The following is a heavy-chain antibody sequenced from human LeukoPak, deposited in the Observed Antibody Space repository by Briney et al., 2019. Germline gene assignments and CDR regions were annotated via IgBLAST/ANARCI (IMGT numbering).Heavy chain of an antibody. Sequence: SETLSLTCNVSGGSISGYHWSWIRQPPGKGLEWIGSIHYSGSTSYSPSLKSRLTITLDTSKNQFSLKLSSVTAADTAFYYCARAGVYFDSWGQGTLVTVSS. D-gene: IGHD3-10*01. CDR1: GGSISGYH. J-gene: IGHJ4*02. CDR3: ARAGVYFDS. CDR2: IHYSGST. V-gene: IGHV4-59*12.